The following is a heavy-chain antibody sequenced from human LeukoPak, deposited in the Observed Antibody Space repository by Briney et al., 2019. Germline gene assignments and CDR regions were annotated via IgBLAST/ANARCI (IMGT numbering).Heavy chain of an antibody. CDR2: INHSGST. D-gene: IGHD5-24*01. V-gene: IGHV4-34*01. J-gene: IGHJ4*02. CDR1: GGSFSGYY. Sequence: SETLSLTCAVYGGSFSGYYWSWIRQPPGKGLEWIGEINHSGSTNYNPSLKSRVTISVDTSKNQFSLKLSSVTTADTAVYYCARQRWLQFLDYWGQGTLVTVSS. CDR3: ARQRWLQFLDY.